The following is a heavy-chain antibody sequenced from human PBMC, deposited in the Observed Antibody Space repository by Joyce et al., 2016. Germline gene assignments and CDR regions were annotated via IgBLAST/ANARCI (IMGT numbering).Heavy chain of an antibody. V-gene: IGHV3-23*04. CDR2: IGASGSGI. Sequence: EMQLEESGGTLVHPGGSLRLSCTVAHSISNKFVMAWVRRDAGKGVEWGSAIGASGSGIYYADSVKGRFSISRDNSNNMMYLQMTSLQIEDTATYFCARAMTAVVAYTLRDGFDVWGQGTLVAVSS. CDR1: HSISNKFV. CDR3: ARAMTAVVAYTLRDGFDV. D-gene: IGHD2-15*01. J-gene: IGHJ3*01.